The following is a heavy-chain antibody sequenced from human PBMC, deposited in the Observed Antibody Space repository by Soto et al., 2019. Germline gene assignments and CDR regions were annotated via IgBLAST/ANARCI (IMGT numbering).Heavy chain of an antibody. CDR3: ANSDGGWYDRSSNYYYYYGMDV. D-gene: IGHD6-19*01. J-gene: IGHJ6*02. CDR2: ISGSGGST. CDR1: GFTFSSYA. V-gene: IGHV3-23*01. Sequence: EVQLLESGGGLVQPGGSLRLSCAASGFTFSSYAMSWVHQAPGKGLEWVSAISGSGGSTYDADSVKGRFTISRDNSKNTLYLQMNSRRAEDTAVYYCANSDGGWYDRSSNYYYYYGMDVWGQGSTVTVSS.